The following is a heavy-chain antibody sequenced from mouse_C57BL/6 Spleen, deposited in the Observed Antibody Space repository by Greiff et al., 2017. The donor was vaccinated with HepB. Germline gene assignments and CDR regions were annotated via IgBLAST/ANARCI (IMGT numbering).Heavy chain of an antibody. V-gene: IGHV1-81*01. Sequence: QVQLQQSGAELARPGASVKLSCKASGYTFTSYGISWVKQRTGQGLEWIGEIYPRSGNTYYNEKFKGKATLTADKSSSTAYMELRSLTSEDSAVYFCASVYYGYDWFAYWGQGTLVTVSA. D-gene: IGHD2-2*01. CDR3: ASVYYGYDWFAY. CDR2: IYPRSGNT. CDR1: GYTFTSYG. J-gene: IGHJ3*01.